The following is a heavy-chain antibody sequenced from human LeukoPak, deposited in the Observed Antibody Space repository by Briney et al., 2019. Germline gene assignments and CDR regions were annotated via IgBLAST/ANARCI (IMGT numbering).Heavy chain of an antibody. Sequence: SETLSLTCAVYGGSFSGYYWSWIRQPPGKGLEWIGEINHSGSTNYNPSLKSRVTISVDTSKNQFSLKLSSVTAADTTVYYCARHKDYYYSYMDVWGKGTTVTISS. CDR1: GGSFSGYY. J-gene: IGHJ6*03. CDR2: INHSGST. CDR3: ARHKDYYYSYMDV. V-gene: IGHV4-34*01.